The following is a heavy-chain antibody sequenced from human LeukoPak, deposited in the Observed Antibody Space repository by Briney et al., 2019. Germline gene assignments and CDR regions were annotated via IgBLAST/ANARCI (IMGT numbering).Heavy chain of an antibody. CDR2: ISSNGGST. CDR1: GFTFSSYA. Sequence: PGGSLRLSSAASGFTFSSYAMHWVRQAPGKGLEYVSAISSNGGSTYYANSVKGRFTISRDNSKNTLYLQMGSLRAEDMAVYYCARASGSPTYYYYMDVWGKGTTVTVSS. D-gene: IGHD6-13*01. J-gene: IGHJ6*03. V-gene: IGHV3-64*01. CDR3: ARASGSPTYYYYMDV.